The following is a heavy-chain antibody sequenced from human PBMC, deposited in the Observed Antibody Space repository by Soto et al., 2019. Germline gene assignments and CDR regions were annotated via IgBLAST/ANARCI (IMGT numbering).Heavy chain of an antibody. V-gene: IGHV1-18*04. CDR1: GYTFTSYG. D-gene: IGHD3-10*01. Sequence: QVQLVQSGAEVKKPGASVKVSCKASGYTFTSYGISWVRQAPGQGLEWMGWISAYNGKTNNAQKLQGKVTMTPDTSTSTAYMELRGLRSDDTAVYCCAQVRRGSGSGFDPWGQGTLVTVSS. CDR3: AQVRRGSGSGFDP. CDR2: ISAYNGKT. J-gene: IGHJ5*02.